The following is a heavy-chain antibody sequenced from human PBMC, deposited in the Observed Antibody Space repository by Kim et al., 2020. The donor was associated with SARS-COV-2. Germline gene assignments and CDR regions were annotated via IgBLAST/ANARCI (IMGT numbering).Heavy chain of an antibody. Sequence: GGSLRLSCAASGFTFSSYGMHWVRQAPGKGLEWVAVISYDGSNKYYADSVKGRFTISRDNSKNTLYLQMNSLRAEDTAVYYCAKGGYCTNGVCYSIDYWG. J-gene: IGHJ4*01. CDR3: AKGGYCTNGVCYSIDY. CDR2: ISYDGSNK. V-gene: IGHV3-30*18. D-gene: IGHD2-8*01. CDR1: GFTFSSYG.